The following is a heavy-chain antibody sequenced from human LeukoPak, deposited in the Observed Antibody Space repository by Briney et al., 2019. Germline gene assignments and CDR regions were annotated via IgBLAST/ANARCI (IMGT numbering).Heavy chain of an antibody. Sequence: AASVKLSCKASGYTITSYGISWVWQAHGQGIERMGWISAYNGNTNYAQKPHSRVTIITDKSTSTAYMELRSLRSDDAAVYYCARGRGTYYYDSSGYYWFDPWGQGTLVTVSS. V-gene: IGHV1-18*01. J-gene: IGHJ5*02. CDR1: GYTITSYG. CDR2: ISAYNGNT. CDR3: ARGRGTYYYDSSGYYWFDP. D-gene: IGHD3-22*01.